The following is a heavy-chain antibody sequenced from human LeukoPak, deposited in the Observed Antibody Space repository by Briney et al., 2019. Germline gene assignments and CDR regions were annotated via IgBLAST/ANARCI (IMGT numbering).Heavy chain of an antibody. D-gene: IGHD3-10*01. CDR1: GYTFSSYW. V-gene: IGHV5-51*01. Sequence: GESLKISCKGSGYTFSSYWIAWVRQMPGKGLEWMGIIYPGDSDTRYSPSFQGQVTISADKSISTAYLQWSSLKASGTAMYYCARHYGRPFDYWGQGTLVTVSS. J-gene: IGHJ4*02. CDR3: ARHYGRPFDY. CDR2: IYPGDSDT.